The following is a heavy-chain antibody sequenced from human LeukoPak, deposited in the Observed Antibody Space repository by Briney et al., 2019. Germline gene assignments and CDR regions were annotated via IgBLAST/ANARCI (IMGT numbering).Heavy chain of an antibody. D-gene: IGHD2-8*01. J-gene: IGHJ3*02. CDR2: IYYSGST. V-gene: IGHV4-39*07. CDR3: ARHGVYDDAFDI. CDR1: GGSLSSSSYY. Sequence: PSETLSLTCTVSGGSLSSSSYYWGWIRQPPGKGLEWIGSIYYSGSTYYNPSLKSRVTISVDTSKNQFSLKLSSVTAADTAVYYCARHGVYDDAFDIWGQGTMVTVSS.